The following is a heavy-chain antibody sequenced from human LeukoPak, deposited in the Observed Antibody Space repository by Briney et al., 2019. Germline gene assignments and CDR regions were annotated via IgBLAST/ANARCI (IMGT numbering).Heavy chain of an antibody. V-gene: IGHV3-7*01. J-gene: IGHJ6*02. Sequence: PGGSLRLSCVASGLAFSSYWMNWVRQAPGKGLEWVAKIKQDGSEKFYVDSVKGRFTISRDNAKNSLCLQMNSLRVEDTAVYYCARGYYGMDVWGQGTTVTVSS. CDR1: GLAFSSYW. CDR2: IKQDGSEK. CDR3: ARGYYGMDV.